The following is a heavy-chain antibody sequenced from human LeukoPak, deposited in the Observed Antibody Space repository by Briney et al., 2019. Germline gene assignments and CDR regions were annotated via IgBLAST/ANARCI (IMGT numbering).Heavy chain of an antibody. J-gene: IGHJ4*02. CDR3: ARSADGTLDY. CDR2: TYYRSRWYN. V-gene: IGHV6-1*01. CDR1: GDSVSSNSAV. D-gene: IGHD6-13*01. Sequence: SQTLSLTCAISGDSVSSNSAVWNWIRQSPSRGLEWLGRTYYRSRWYNDYAVSVKSRITVNPDTPKNQFSLHLNSVTPDDTAVYYCARSADGTLDYWGQGTLVTVSS.